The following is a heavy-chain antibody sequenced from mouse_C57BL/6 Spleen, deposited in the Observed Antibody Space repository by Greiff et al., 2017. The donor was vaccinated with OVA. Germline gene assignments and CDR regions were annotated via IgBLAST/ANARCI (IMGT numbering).Heavy chain of an antibody. Sequence: VQLQHSGAELVRPGTSVKMSCKASGYTFTNYWIGWAKQRPGHGLEWIGDIYPGGGYTNYNEKFKGKATLTADKSSSTAYMQFSSLTSEDSAIYYCAKRVHYYGSSRGYFDVWGTGTTVTVSS. V-gene: IGHV1-63*01. CDR1: GYTFTNYW. CDR3: AKRVHYYGSSRGYFDV. D-gene: IGHD1-1*01. J-gene: IGHJ1*03. CDR2: IYPGGGYT.